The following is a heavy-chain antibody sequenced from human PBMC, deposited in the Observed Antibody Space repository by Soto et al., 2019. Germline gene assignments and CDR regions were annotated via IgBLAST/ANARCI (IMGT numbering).Heavy chain of an antibody. CDR1: GYTFPTYA. CDR2: INPGTGSA. V-gene: IGHV1-3*01. CDR3: AREVTTVSRFDY. D-gene: IGHD4-17*01. J-gene: IGHJ4*02. Sequence: ASVKVSCKASGYTFPTYAIHWVRQAPGQRLEWMGWINPGTGSAIYSQMFQGRVAITRDTSASTAYMELDSLRSEDTAVYYCAREVTTVSRFDYWGQGTLVTVSS.